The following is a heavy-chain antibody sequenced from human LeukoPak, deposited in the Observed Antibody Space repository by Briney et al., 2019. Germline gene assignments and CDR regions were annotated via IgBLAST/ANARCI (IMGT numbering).Heavy chain of an antibody. J-gene: IGHJ3*02. CDR3: ARRGDYGDYARAFDI. CDR1: GYTFTGYY. Sequence: ASVKVSCKASGYTFTGYYMHWVRQAPGQGLEWMGWINTYSGGTNYAQKFQGRVTMTRDTSISTAYMELSRLRSDDTAVYYCARRGDYGDYARAFDIWGQGTMVTVSS. V-gene: IGHV1-2*02. CDR2: INTYSGGT. D-gene: IGHD4-17*01.